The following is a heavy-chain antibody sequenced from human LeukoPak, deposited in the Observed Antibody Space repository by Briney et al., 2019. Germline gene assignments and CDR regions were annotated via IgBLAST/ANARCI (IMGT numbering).Heavy chain of an antibody. J-gene: IGHJ5*02. CDR1: GGPISSGDYY. CDR2: IYYSGST. CDR3: ARDVEGITGTTDTRGVLDP. Sequence: SQTLSLTCTVSGGPISSGDYYWSWIRQPPGKGLEWIGYIYYSGSTYYNPSLKSRVTISVDTSKNQFSLKLSSVTAADTAVYYCARDVEGITGTTDTRGVLDPWGQGTLVTVSS. D-gene: IGHD1-7*01. V-gene: IGHV4-30-4*01.